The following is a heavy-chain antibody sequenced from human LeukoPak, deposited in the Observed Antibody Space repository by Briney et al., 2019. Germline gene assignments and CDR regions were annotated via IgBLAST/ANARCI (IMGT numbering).Heavy chain of an antibody. CDR2: IYHSGST. CDR3: AKDSRGDRWFGTNWFDP. D-gene: IGHD3-10*01. V-gene: IGHV4-4*02. CDR1: GGSISSSNW. J-gene: IGHJ5*02. Sequence: SETLSLTCAVSGGSISSSNWWSWVRQPPGKGLEWIGEIYHSGSTNYNPSLKSRVTISVDKSKNQFSLKLSSVTAADTAVYYCAKDSRGDRWFGTNWFDPWGQGTLVTVSS.